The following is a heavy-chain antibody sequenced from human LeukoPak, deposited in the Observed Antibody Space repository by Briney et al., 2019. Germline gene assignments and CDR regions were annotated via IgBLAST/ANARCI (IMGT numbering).Heavy chain of an antibody. D-gene: IGHD1-26*01. CDR3: ARERGRGGRAWDV. CDR1: GYTFTGYY. J-gene: IGHJ6*02. Sequence: ASVKVSCKASGYTFTGYYMHWVRQAPGQGLEWMGWINPNSGGTTYAQKFQGWVTMTRDTSISTAYMELSRLRSDDTAVYYCARERGRGGRAWDVWGQGTTVTVSS. CDR2: INPNSGGT. V-gene: IGHV1-2*04.